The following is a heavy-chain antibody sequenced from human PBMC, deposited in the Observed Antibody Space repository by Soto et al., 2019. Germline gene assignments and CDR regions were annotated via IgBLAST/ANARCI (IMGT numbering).Heavy chain of an antibody. Sequence: EVQLLESGGGLVQPGGSLRLSCAASGFTFSSYAMSWVRQAPGKGLEWVSALSGSGGSTYYADSVKGRFTISRDNSKNTLYLQMNSLRAEDTAVYYCAKDLDLARGIAAAGTFDPWGQGTLVTVSS. CDR1: GFTFSSYA. D-gene: IGHD6-13*01. J-gene: IGHJ5*02. CDR2: LSGSGGST. CDR3: AKDLDLARGIAAAGTFDP. V-gene: IGHV3-23*01.